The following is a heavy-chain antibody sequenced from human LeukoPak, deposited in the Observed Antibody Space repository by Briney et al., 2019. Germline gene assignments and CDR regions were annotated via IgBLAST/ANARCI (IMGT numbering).Heavy chain of an antibody. Sequence: SETLSLTCDVSDDSLRRGTYSWSWIRQPVGKRLEWIGYLYHNGNTYYNPSLESRVRISVDTSKTQFSLKLSSVTAADTAVYYCARRCNRRRYYDSSGYHPGAFDIWGQGTMVTVSS. CDR3: ARRCNRRRYYDSSGYHPGAFDI. D-gene: IGHD3-22*01. CDR2: LYHNGNT. J-gene: IGHJ3*02. V-gene: IGHV4-30-4*07. CDR1: DDSLRRGTYS.